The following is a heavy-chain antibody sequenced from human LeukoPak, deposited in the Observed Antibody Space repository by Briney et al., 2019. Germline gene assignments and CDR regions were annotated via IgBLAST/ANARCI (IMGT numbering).Heavy chain of an antibody. CDR1: GYTFTSYG. Sequence: ASVKVSCKASGYTFTSYGISWVRQAPGQGLEWMGWISAYNGNTNYAQKLQGRVTMTTDTSTSTAYMELSRLRSDDTAVYYCARDKQLDWAHYYYYYMHVWGKGTTVTVSS. CDR2: ISAYNGNT. J-gene: IGHJ6*03. CDR3: ARDKQLDWAHYYYYYMHV. D-gene: IGHD1-1*01. V-gene: IGHV1-18*01.